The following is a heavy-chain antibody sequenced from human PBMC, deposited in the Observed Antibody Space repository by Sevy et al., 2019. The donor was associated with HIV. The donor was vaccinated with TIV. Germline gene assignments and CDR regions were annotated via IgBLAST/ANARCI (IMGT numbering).Heavy chain of an antibody. J-gene: IGHJ4*02. CDR2: ISYDGNYN. D-gene: IGHD2-8*01. Sequence: GGSLRLSCVASGFTFPIYSVLWVRQAPGKGLEWLTLISYDGNYNYYADSVKGRFTISRDNSNNILSLQMSSLRVEDTALYFCARVAVEYCTNDCYHRFDHWGLGTLVTVSS. CDR3: ARVAVEYCTNDCYHRFDH. CDR1: GFTFPIYS. V-gene: IGHV3-30*04.